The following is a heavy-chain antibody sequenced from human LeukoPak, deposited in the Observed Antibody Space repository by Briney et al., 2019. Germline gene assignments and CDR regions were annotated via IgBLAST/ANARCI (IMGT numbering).Heavy chain of an antibody. D-gene: IGHD6-13*01. CDR2: IIPIFATA. Sequence: ASVKVSCKTSGGTFSSYGISWVRQAPGQGLEWMGGIIPIFATANYAQKFQGRVTMTTDTSTSTAYMELRSLRSDDTAVYYCASFGASSSWIFDYWGQGTLVTVSS. CDR1: GGTFSSYG. V-gene: IGHV1-69*05. J-gene: IGHJ4*02. CDR3: ASFGASSSWIFDY.